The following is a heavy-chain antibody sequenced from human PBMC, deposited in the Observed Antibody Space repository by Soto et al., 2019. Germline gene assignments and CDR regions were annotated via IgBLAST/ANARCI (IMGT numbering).Heavy chain of an antibody. V-gene: IGHV4-39*01. CDR1: GGSISSNSYY. CDR2: IYYSGST. Sequence: KPXETRSLTCTVSGGSISSNSYYWGWIRQPPGKGLEWIGSIYYSGSTYYNPSLKSRVTISVDTSKNQFYLTLSSVTAADTAVYYCARKSGSGSYLGWFDSWGQGTLVTVSS. CDR3: ARKSGSGSYLGWFDS. D-gene: IGHD3-10*01. J-gene: IGHJ5*01.